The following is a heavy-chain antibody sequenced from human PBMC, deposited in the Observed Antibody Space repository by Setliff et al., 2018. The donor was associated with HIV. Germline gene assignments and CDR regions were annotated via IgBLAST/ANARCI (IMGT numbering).Heavy chain of an antibody. CDR3: AKDEPDLWFGELGVFDY. V-gene: IGHV3-23*01. J-gene: IGHJ4*02. Sequence: PGGSLRLSCVVSGFTFYSYSLSWVRQAPGKGLEWVATVSHDVGSTYYADPVEGRFTISRDNSKNTLYLQMNNLRADDTAVYYCAKDEPDLWFGELGVFDYWGQGALVTVSS. CDR2: VSHDVGST. D-gene: IGHD3-10*01. CDR1: GFTFYSYS.